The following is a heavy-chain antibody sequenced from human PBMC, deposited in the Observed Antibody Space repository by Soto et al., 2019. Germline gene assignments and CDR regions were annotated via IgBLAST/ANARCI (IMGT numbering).Heavy chain of an antibody. J-gene: IGHJ6*02. CDR3: ASEAIAAAAVYGMDV. CDR2: INAGNGNT. V-gene: IGHV1-3*01. D-gene: IGHD6-13*01. Sequence: ASVKVSCKASGYTFTNYAMHWVRQAPGQRLEWMGWINAGNGNTKYSQKFQGRVTITRDTSASTAYMELSSLRSEDTAVYYCASEAIAAAAVYGMDVWGQGTTDTVSS. CDR1: GYTFTNYA.